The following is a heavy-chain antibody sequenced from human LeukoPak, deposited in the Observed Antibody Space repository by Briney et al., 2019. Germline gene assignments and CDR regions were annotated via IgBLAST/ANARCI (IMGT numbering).Heavy chain of an antibody. Sequence: GGSLRLSCAASTFTFSSYNMNWVRQAPGKGLECVAIIKQDESEKYYVDSVKGRFTISRDNAKNSLYLQVNSLRAEDTAVYYCARIGLYTSSWYFDIWGQGTMVTVSS. CDR3: ARIGLYTSSWYFDI. J-gene: IGHJ3*02. CDR1: TFTFSSYN. CDR2: IKQDESEK. D-gene: IGHD6-13*01. V-gene: IGHV3-7*01.